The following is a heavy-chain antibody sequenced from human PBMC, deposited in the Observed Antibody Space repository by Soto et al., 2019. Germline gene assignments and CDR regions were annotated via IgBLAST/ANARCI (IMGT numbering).Heavy chain of an antibody. CDR1: GFPFSSHW. J-gene: IGHJ4*02. Sequence: DVRLLESGGGLVQPGGSLRLSCAASGFPFSSHWLQWVRQVPGRGLVWVSRIDNTGTSSIYADSVRGRFTVSRDNANDTLYLHMSSLIAEDRAVYSCANLNGYDYWGQGTLVTVSS. CDR3: ANLNGYDY. V-gene: IGHV3-74*01. D-gene: IGHD5-12*01. CDR2: IDNTGTSS.